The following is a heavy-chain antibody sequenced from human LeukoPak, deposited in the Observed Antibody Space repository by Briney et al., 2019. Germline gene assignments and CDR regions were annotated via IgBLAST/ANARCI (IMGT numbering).Heavy chain of an antibody. CDR3: ARARIAVAGTVGY. CDR2: ISSSSSYI. D-gene: IGHD6-19*01. Sequence: GGSLRLSCAASGFTFSSYSMNWVRQAPGKGLEWVSSISSSSSYIYYADSVKGRFTISRDNAKNSLYLQMNSLRAEDTAVYYCARARIAVAGTVGYWGQGTLVTVSS. CDR1: GFTFSSYS. V-gene: IGHV3-21*01. J-gene: IGHJ4*02.